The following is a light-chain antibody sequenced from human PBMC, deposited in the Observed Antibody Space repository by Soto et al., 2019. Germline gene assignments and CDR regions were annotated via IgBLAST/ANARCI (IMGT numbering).Light chain of an antibody. Sequence: DIMMTQSPLSLSVTPGQPASISCKSSQSLLDSDGRTYVYWMLQKPGQPPQLLIYEVAYRLSGVPDRFSGSGSGTDFTLKISRVEAEDAGVDYCMQSIQVPWTFGQGTKVEI. V-gene: IGKV2D-29*01. CDR1: QSLLDSDGRTY. J-gene: IGKJ1*01. CDR3: MQSIQVPWT. CDR2: EVA.